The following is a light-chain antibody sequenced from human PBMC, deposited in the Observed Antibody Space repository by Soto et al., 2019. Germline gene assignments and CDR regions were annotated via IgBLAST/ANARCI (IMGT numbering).Light chain of an antibody. V-gene: IGLV1-40*01. CDR3: QSYDSTLSAHYV. CDR2: GNS. CDR1: SSNIGATYD. J-gene: IGLJ1*01. Sequence: QSVLTQPPSVSGAPGQRVTISCTGSSSNIGATYDVQWYQQLPGTAPKLLIYGNSNRPSGVPDRFSGSKSGTSASLAITGLKADDEADYYCQSYDSTLSAHYVFGTGTKVTAL.